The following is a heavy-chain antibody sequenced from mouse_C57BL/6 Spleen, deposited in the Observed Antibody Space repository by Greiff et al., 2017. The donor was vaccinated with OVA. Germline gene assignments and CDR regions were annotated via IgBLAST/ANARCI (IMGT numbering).Heavy chain of an antibody. V-gene: IGHV1-82*01. CDR2: IYPGDGDT. CDR1: GYAFSSSW. Sequence: VQLQQSGPELVKPGASVKISCKASGYAFSSSWMNWVKQRPGKGLEWIGRIYPGDGDTNYNGKFKGKATLTADKSSSTAYMQLSSLTSEDSAVYFCARRGHGNYFDYWGQGTTLTVSS. CDR3: ARRGHGNYFDY. J-gene: IGHJ2*01. D-gene: IGHD2-1*01.